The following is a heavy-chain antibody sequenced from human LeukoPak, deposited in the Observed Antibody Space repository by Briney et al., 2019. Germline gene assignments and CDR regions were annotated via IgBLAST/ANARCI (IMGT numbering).Heavy chain of an antibody. CDR3: ARGSRGIAARRFDAFDI. Sequence: ASVKVSCKASGYTFTSYDINWVRQATGQGLEWMGWMNPNSGNTGYAQKFQGRVTMTRHTSISTAYMELSSLRSEDTAVYYCARGSRGIAARRFDAFDIWGQGTMVTVSS. CDR1: GYTFTSYD. V-gene: IGHV1-8*01. D-gene: IGHD6-6*01. CDR2: MNPNSGNT. J-gene: IGHJ3*02.